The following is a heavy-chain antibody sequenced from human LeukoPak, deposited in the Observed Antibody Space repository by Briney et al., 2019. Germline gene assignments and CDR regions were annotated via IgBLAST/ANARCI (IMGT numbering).Heavy chain of an antibody. D-gene: IGHD5-18*01. V-gene: IGHV4-4*08. CDR2: IYTSGST. J-gene: IGHJ5*02. Sequence: PSETLSLTCTVSGGSISSDYWSWIRQHPGKGLEWIGRIYTSGSTNYNPSLKSRVTISVDTSKNQFSLKLSSVTAADTAVYYCARDFAGGYSYGLFGFDPWGQGTLVTVSS. CDR3: ARDFAGGYSYGLFGFDP. CDR1: GGSISSDY.